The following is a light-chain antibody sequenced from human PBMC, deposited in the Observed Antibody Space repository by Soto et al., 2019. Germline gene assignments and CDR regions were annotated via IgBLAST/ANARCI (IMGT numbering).Light chain of an antibody. CDR1: YNLTNNY. CDR3: ELHGSPPIT. V-gene: IGKV3-20*01. J-gene: IGKJ5*01. CDR2: DAS. Sequence: GTVNLSTWGRASVCCSVCYNLTNNYLAWYQHEPGQAPLLLIYDASRSATGVPDRFIGSGSGTDFTLTITILEPEDSAAYYFELHGSPPITFGPGTRLEIK.